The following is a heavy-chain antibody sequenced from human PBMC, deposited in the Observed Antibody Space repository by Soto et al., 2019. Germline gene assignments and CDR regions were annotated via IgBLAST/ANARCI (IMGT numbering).Heavy chain of an antibody. D-gene: IGHD5-18*01. CDR3: ARRSRNTVMDFGDF. V-gene: IGHV5-51*01. CDR1: GYIFSNNW. CDR2: IYPGDSDT. Sequence: GESLKISCKGSGYIFSNNWIAWVRQQPGKGLEWMGIIYPGDSDTRYSPSFQGQVTMSADKSISTAYLQWSSLKASDTAMYYCARRSRNTVMDFGDFWGKGPLVTVSS. J-gene: IGHJ4*02.